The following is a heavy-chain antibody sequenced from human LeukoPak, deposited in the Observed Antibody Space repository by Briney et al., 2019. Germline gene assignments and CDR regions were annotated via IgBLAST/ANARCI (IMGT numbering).Heavy chain of an antibody. CDR3: ARDRGLGGYGPFDY. D-gene: IGHD5-12*01. J-gene: IGHJ4*02. Sequence: SETLSLTCTVSGGSISSYYWSWIRQPPGKGLEWIGYIYYSGSTNYNPSLKSRVTISVDTSKNQFSLKLSSVTAADTAVYYCARDRGLGGYGPFDYWGQETLVTVSS. CDR2: IYYSGST. CDR1: GGSISSYY. V-gene: IGHV4-59*01.